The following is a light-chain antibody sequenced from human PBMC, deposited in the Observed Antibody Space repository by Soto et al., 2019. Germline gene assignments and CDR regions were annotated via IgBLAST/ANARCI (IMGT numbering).Light chain of an antibody. Sequence: EIVLTQSPASLSLSPGDRAPLXCRAGQSVSDYLAWYQQKPGQAPRLLIYGASNRATGIPDRFSGSGSGTDFTLTISRLEPEDFAVYYCQQYGSSGTFGQGTKVDIK. V-gene: IGKV3-20*01. CDR1: QSVSDY. J-gene: IGKJ1*01. CDR2: GAS. CDR3: QQYGSSGT.